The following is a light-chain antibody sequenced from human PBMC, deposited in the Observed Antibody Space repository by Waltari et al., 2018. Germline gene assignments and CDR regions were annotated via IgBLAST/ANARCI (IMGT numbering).Light chain of an antibody. J-gene: IGLJ1*01. CDR3: CSYVGYSTYYV. CDR2: EVT. V-gene: IGLV2-23*02. Sequence: QSALTQPASVSGSPGQSITISCTGTSSDIGSYKRVSWYQHHPGKAPKLLIYEVTNRPSGVSDRFSGSMSGHTASLTISGLQAEDEADYYCCSYVGYSTYYVFGTETKVTVL. CDR1: SSDIGSYKR.